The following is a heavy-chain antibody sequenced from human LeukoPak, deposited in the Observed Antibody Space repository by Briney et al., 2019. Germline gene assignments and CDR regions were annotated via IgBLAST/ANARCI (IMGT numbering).Heavy chain of an antibody. D-gene: IGHD5-12*01. J-gene: IGHJ4*02. V-gene: IGHV1-2*02. Sequence: ASVKVSCKASGYTFTVYYMHWVRQAPGQGLEWMGWINPNSGGTDYAQKFQGRVTMTRDTSTSTAYMELISLRSDDTAVYYCARDPTNTSGYYAYFDYWGQGTLVTVSS. CDR2: INPNSGGT. CDR1: GYTFTVYY. CDR3: ARDPTNTSGYYAYFDY.